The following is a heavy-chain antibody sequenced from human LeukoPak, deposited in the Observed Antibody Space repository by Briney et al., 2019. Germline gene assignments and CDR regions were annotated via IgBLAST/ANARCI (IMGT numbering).Heavy chain of an antibody. V-gene: IGHV3-23*01. D-gene: IGHD3-22*01. CDR1: GFTFSSYA. Sequence: GGSLRLSCAASGFTFSSYAMSWVRPAPGKGLEWVSAISGSGGSTYYADSVKGGFTISRDNSKNTLYLQMNSLRAEDTAVYYCTSYAQAYYYDSSGSKTPNWFDPWGQGTLVTVSS. J-gene: IGHJ5*02. CDR3: TSYAQAYYYDSSGSKTPNWFDP. CDR2: ISGSGGST.